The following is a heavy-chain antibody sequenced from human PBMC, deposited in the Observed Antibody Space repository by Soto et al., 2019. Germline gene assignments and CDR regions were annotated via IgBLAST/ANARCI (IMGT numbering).Heavy chain of an antibody. J-gene: IGHJ4*02. D-gene: IGHD7-27*01. CDR3: TRANWYSEY. CDR2: IYYNGNT. V-gene: IGHV4-59*11. CDR1: GGSISNHY. Sequence: SSETPSLTCTVSGGSISNHYWSWIRQPPGKGLEWIGYIYYNGNTNYNPSLKSRVTMSVDTSKNQISLKLSSVTAADTAVYYCTRANWYSEYWGQGTLVTVSS.